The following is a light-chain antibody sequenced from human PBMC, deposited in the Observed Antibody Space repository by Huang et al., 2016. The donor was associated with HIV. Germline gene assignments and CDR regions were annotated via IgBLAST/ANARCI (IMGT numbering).Light chain of an antibody. J-gene: IGKJ5*01. CDR3: QQYGSSIT. CDR2: GAS. V-gene: IGKV3-20*01. Sequence: VLPQSPGTLSLSPGERATLSCRASQSVSSSYLAWYQQKPGQAPRLLIYGASSRATGIPNRFSGSGSGTDFTLTISRLEPEDFALYYCQQYGSSITFGQGTRVEMK. CDR1: QSVSSSY.